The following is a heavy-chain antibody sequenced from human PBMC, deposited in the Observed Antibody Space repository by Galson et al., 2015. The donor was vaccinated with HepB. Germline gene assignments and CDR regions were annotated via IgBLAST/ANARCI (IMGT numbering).Heavy chain of an antibody. CDR1: GYTFINSD. Sequence: SVKVSCKAFGYTFINSDIHWVRQAPGQGLEWVGWMNPNSGNTGYAQQFQGRVTLTRNTSISTAYMEVSSLRSEDTAVYYCARLLGWSAYFVRYYYYYYMDVWGKGTTVTVSS. D-gene: IGHD3-3*01. V-gene: IGHV1-8*01. CDR2: MNPNSGNT. CDR3: ARLLGWSAYFVRYYYYYYMDV. J-gene: IGHJ6*03.